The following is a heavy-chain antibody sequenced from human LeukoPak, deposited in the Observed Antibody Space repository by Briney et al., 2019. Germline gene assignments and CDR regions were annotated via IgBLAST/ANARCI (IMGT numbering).Heavy chain of an antibody. Sequence: GSLRLSCAASGFTFSSYAMSWVRQAPGKGLEWVSAISGSGGSTYYADSVKGRFTISRDNTKNTLYMQMNSLRAEDTAVYYCAKDPLWSGYFPEFDYWGQGTLVTVSS. CDR2: ISGSGGST. CDR1: GFTFSSYA. D-gene: IGHD3-3*01. J-gene: IGHJ4*02. V-gene: IGHV3-23*01. CDR3: AKDPLWSGYFPEFDY.